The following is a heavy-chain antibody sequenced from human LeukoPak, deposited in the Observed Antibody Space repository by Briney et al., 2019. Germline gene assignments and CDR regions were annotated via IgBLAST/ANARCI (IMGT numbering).Heavy chain of an antibody. CDR1: GSSLSTSGVG. CDR2: LYWDDDK. J-gene: IGHJ6*04. V-gene: IGHV2-5*02. Sequence: SGPTLVKPTQTLTLTCTFSGSSLSTSGVGVGWIRQPPGKALQWLALLYWDDDKRYSPSLKSRLTITKDTSKDQVVLTMTDMDPVDTATYYCAQSSSGWYRMDVWGKGITVTVSS. CDR3: AQSSSGWYRMDV. D-gene: IGHD6-19*01.